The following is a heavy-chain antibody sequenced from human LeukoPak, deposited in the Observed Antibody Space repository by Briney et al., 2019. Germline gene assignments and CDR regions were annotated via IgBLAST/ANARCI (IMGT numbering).Heavy chain of an antibody. Sequence: GGSLRLSCAASGFTFSSYGMHWVRQAPGKGLEWVAVIWYDGSNKYYADSVKGRFTISRDNSKNTLYLQMNSLRAEDTAVYYCARSPGYYDSSGYYYFDYWGQGTLATVSS. J-gene: IGHJ4*02. D-gene: IGHD3-22*01. CDR1: GFTFSSYG. CDR3: ARSPGYYDSSGYYYFDY. V-gene: IGHV3-33*08. CDR2: IWYDGSNK.